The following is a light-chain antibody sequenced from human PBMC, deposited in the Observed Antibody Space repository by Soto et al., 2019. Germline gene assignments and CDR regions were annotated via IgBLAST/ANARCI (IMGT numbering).Light chain of an antibody. J-gene: IGKJ2*01. Sequence: DIQMTQSPSSLSASVGDRVTITCRASQGFRNDLGWYQQKAGKAPNRLIYDASSLQSGVPSRFSGSGSGTEFTLTISSLQPEDFATYYCLQHNSYPYTFGQGTKLEIK. V-gene: IGKV1-17*01. CDR3: LQHNSYPYT. CDR2: DAS. CDR1: QGFRND.